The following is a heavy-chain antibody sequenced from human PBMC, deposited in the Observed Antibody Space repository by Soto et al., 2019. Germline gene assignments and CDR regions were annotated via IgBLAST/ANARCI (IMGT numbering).Heavy chain of an antibody. CDR3: ASSELVPGSYPYYYYGMDV. CDR2: IIPIFGTA. V-gene: IGHV1-69*01. D-gene: IGHD3-10*01. J-gene: IGHJ6*02. CDR1: GGTFSSYA. Sequence: QVQLVQSGAEVKKPGSSVKVSCKASGGTFSSYAISWVRQAPGQGLEWMGGIIPIFGTANYAQKFQGRVTITADESTSTAYMELSSLRSEDTAVYYCASSELVPGSYPYYYYGMDVWGQGTTVTVSS.